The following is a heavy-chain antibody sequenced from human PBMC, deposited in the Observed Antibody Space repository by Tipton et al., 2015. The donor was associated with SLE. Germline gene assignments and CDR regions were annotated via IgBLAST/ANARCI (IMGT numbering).Heavy chain of an antibody. Sequence: SLRLSCAASGFTLRSYAMSWVRQAPGKGLEWVSVIFSAGSTYYGDSVRGRLTISRDESKNTLYLQLNSLRVEDTAVYYCATRGAFGVVTFFDSWGQGTLVTVSS. CDR1: GFTLRSYA. D-gene: IGHD3-3*01. CDR3: ATRGAFGVVTFFDS. CDR2: IFSAGST. J-gene: IGHJ4*02. V-gene: IGHV3-23*03.